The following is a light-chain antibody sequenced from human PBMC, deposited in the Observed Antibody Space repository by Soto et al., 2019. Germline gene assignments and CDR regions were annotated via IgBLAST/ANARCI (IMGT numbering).Light chain of an antibody. CDR2: DAS. CDR3: QQYKSYSQT. J-gene: IGKJ1*01. V-gene: IGKV1-5*01. Sequence: DIQMTQSPSTLSASVGDRVTITCRASQSISSWLDWYQQKPGKAPKLLIYDASSLESGVPSRFSGSGSGTEFTLTISILQPDDVANYYCQQYKSYSQTFGQGTKVEIK. CDR1: QSISSW.